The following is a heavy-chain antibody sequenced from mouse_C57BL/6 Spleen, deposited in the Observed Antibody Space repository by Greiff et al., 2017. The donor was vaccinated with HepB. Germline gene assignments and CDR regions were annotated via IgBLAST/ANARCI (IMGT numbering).Heavy chain of an antibody. J-gene: IGHJ1*03. D-gene: IGHD1-1*01. CDR3: ARMYYGSSDIWWFGV. Sequence: QVQLQQPGAELVKPGASVKMSCKASGYTFTSYWITWVKQRPGQGLEWIGDIYPGSGSTNYNEKFKSKATLTVDTSSRTAYMQLTSLTSGDSAVYYCARMYYGSSDIWWFGVWGTRTTVTVSS. CDR1: GYTFTSYW. CDR2: IYPGSGST. V-gene: IGHV1-55*01.